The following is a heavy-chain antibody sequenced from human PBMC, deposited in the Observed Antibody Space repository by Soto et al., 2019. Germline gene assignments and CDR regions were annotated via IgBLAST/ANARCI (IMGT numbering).Heavy chain of an antibody. Sequence: GGSLRLSCAASGFTFSSYAMSWVRQVPGKGLEWVSSISGSSVTIYSADSVKGRFTISRDNSKNTLFLQMNSLRVEDTAVYFCAKGFLEWLAPSYFDYWGRGTLVPVSS. V-gene: IGHV3-23*01. CDR1: GFTFSSYA. D-gene: IGHD3-3*01. CDR3: AKGFLEWLAPSYFDY. J-gene: IGHJ4*02. CDR2: ISGSSVTI.